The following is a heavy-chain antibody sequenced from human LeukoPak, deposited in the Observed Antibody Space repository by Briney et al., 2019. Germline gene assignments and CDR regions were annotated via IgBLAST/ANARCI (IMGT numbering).Heavy chain of an antibody. CDR3: ARMYSSSWLAPYYYGMDV. Sequence: GGSLRLSCAASGFTFSSYDMHWVRQAPGKGLEWVSAIGTAGDTYYPGSVKGRFTISRENAKNSLYLQMNSLRAGDTAVYYCARMYSSSWLAPYYYGMDVWGQGTTVTVSS. D-gene: IGHD6-13*01. CDR1: GFTFSSYD. J-gene: IGHJ6*02. V-gene: IGHV3-13*01. CDR2: IGTAGDT.